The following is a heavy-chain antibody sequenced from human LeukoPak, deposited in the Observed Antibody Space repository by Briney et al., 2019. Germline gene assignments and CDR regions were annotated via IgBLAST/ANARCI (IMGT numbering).Heavy chain of an antibody. Sequence: ASVKVSCKASGYTFTSYGITWVRQAPGQGLEWMGWINPNSGGTNYAQKFQGRVTMTRDTSISTAYMELSRLRSDDTAVYYCARYSGYYGSGSRFDPWGQGTLVTVSS. J-gene: IGHJ5*02. CDR3: ARYSGYYGSGSRFDP. V-gene: IGHV1-2*02. D-gene: IGHD3-10*01. CDR1: GYTFTSYG. CDR2: INPNSGGT.